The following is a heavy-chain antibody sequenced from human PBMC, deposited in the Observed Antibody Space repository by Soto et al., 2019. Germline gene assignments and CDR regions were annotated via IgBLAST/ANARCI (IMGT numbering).Heavy chain of an antibody. D-gene: IGHD3-10*01. CDR1: GLTFSNYG. CDR3: ARRFGELSAL. Sequence: PGGSLRLSCAASGLTFSNYGMNWVRQAPGKGLEWVSYISSSSSSIYYADSVKGRFTISRDNAKNSLYLQMSSLRAEDTAVYYCARRFGELSALWGQGTLVTVSS. J-gene: IGHJ4*02. V-gene: IGHV3-48*01. CDR2: ISSSSSSI.